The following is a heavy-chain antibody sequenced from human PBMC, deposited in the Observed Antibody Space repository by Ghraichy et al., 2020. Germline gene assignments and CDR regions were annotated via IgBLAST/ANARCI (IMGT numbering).Heavy chain of an antibody. J-gene: IGHJ4*02. D-gene: IGHD5-18*01. CDR1: GSIFSNAW. CDR2: IKSKADGETT. CDR3: AFGHSYGFAY. Sequence: GESLNISCEASGSIFSNAWMNWVRQAPGKGLEWVGRIKSKADGETTLYAAAVKGRFTISRDDSQNTVFLQMNSLKTEDTAVYYCAFGHSYGFAYWGQGALVTVSS. V-gene: IGHV3-15*01.